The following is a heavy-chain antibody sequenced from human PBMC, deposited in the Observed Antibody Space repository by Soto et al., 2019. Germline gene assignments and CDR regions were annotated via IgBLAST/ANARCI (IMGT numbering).Heavy chain of an antibody. Sequence: ASVKVSCKASGYMFVTYGINWVRQAPGQGLEWMGWISAYNGNTKYAQNLQGRVTMTTDASTSTAYMEMRSLRSDDTAVYYCARDLDGSGSYYTDYWGPGTLVTVS. CDR1: GYMFVTYG. V-gene: IGHV1-18*01. D-gene: IGHD3-10*01. CDR3: ARDLDGSGSYYTDY. J-gene: IGHJ4*02. CDR2: ISAYNGNT.